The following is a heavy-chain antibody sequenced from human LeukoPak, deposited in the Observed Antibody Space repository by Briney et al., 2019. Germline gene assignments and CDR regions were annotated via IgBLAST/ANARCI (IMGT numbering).Heavy chain of an antibody. J-gene: IGHJ4*02. D-gene: IGHD3-16*01. CDR1: GGTFSSYA. Sequence: SVKVSCKASGGTFSSYAISWVRQAPGQGLEWMGGIIPIFGTANYAQKFQGRVTITADKSTSTAYMELSSLRSEDTAVYYCASPGRIMITFGGYFDYWGQGTLVTVSS. CDR2: IIPIFGTA. CDR3: ASPGRIMITFGGYFDY. V-gene: IGHV1-69*06.